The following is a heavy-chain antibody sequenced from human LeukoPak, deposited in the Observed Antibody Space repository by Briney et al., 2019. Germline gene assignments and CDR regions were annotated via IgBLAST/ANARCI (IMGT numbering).Heavy chain of an antibody. CDR1: GGSISSSSYY. CDR2: INHSGNT. V-gene: IGHV4-39*01. D-gene: IGHD6-19*01. Sequence: SETLSLTCTVSGGSISSSSYYWGWIRQPPGKGLEWIGEINHSGNTNYNPSLKSRVAISVDTSKNHFSLKLSSVTAADTAVYYCARHAPLGYSSVWYPPPNWFDPWGQGTLVTVSS. CDR3: ARHAPLGYSSVWYPPPNWFDP. J-gene: IGHJ5*02.